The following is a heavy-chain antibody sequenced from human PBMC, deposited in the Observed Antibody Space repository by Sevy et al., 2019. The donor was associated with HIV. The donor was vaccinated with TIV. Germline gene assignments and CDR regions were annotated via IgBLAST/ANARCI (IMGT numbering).Heavy chain of an antibody. CDR1: GFTFSSYS. V-gene: IGHV3-21*01. CDR2: ISSSSSYI. Sequence: GGSLRLSCAASGFTFSSYSMNWVRQAPGKGLEWVSSISSSSSYIYYADSVKGRFTISRDNAKNSLYLQMNSLRAEDTAVYYWARDPAPTYYYDSSSYYSAFDIWGQGTMVTVSS. D-gene: IGHD3-22*01. J-gene: IGHJ3*02. CDR3: ARDPAPTYYYDSSSYYSAFDI.